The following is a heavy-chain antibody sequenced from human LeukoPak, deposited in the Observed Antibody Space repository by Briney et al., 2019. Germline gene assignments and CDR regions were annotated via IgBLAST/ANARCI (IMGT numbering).Heavy chain of an antibody. J-gene: IGHJ4*02. CDR1: GFTFSGYS. CDR2: ISSSSRYI. D-gene: IGHD4-11*01. CDR3: ARDLFPSTTAYFDY. Sequence: PGGSLRLSCAASGFTFSGYSMNWVRQAPGKGLEWVSSISSSSRYIYYADSVKGRFTISRDDAKNSLYLQMNSLRAEDTAVYYCARDLFPSTTAYFDYWGQGTLVTVSS. V-gene: IGHV3-21*01.